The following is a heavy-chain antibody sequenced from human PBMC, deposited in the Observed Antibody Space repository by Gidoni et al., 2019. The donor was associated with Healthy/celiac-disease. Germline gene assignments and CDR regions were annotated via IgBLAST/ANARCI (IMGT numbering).Heavy chain of an antibody. CDR2: ISAYNGTT. CDR3: ARVLWRRGYSGYAGETLDY. Sequence: QVQLVQSGAEVKKPGASVKVSCKASGYTFTSYGISWVRQAPGQGLERMGWISAYNGTTNYAQKLQGRVTMTTDTSTSTAYMELRSLRSDDTAVYYCARVLWRRGYSGYAGETLDYWGQGTLVTVSS. D-gene: IGHD5-12*01. CDR1: GYTFTSYG. J-gene: IGHJ4*02. V-gene: IGHV1-18*01.